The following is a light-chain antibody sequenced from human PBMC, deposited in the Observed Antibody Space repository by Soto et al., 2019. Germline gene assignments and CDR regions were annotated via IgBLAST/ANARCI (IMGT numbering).Light chain of an antibody. Sequence: DIPMTQSPSSVSASVGDRVTITCRASQAMSSWLAWYQQRPGKAPTLLISGASNLQDGVPSRFSGSGSGTDFTLTISNLQPEDVATDDWQQANSDQLTFGGGTRVDIK. CDR2: GAS. CDR3: QQANSDQLT. CDR1: QAMSSW. J-gene: IGKJ4*01. V-gene: IGKV1-12*01.